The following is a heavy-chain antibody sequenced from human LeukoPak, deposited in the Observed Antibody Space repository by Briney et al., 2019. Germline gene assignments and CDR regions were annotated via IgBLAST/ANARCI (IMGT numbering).Heavy chain of an antibody. Sequence: GSALRLSCAASEFTVSSNYMSWVRQAPGEGLEWVSIICNDRRTFYADSVKGRFTISRDNSKNTIYLQMNSLRADDTAVYYCARDSYSKYWGQGTLVTVSS. J-gene: IGHJ4*02. CDR2: ICNDRRT. CDR3: ARDSYSKY. D-gene: IGHD2-15*01. CDR1: EFTVSSNY. V-gene: IGHV3-66*01.